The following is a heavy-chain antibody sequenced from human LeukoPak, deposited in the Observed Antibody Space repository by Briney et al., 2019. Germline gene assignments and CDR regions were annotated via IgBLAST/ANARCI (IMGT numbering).Heavy chain of an antibody. J-gene: IGHJ4*02. CDR2: ISFYGNNT. CDR1: GFTFSSYG. CDR3: ARGRSVVSSPTPLCSFDY. D-gene: IGHD6-13*01. Sequence: GESLTLSCAVSGFTFSSYGMHWVRQPPAKGLGWVAIISFYGNNTSYADSVQGRFTISTDNSKNTLYPQMNSPRAAHTTVYYCARGRSVVSSPTPLCSFDYWGQGTLVTVSS. V-gene: IGHV3-30-3*01.